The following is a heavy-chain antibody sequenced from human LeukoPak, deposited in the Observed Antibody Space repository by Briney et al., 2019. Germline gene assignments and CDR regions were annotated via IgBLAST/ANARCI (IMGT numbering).Heavy chain of an antibody. Sequence: SETLSLTCAEYGGSFSSYYWSWIRQPPGKGLEWIGYIYYSGSTNYNPSLKSRVTISVDTSKNQFSLKLSSVTAADTAVYYCARDGGRYCTSISCSPNWFDPWGQGTLVTVSS. CDR2: IYYSGST. CDR1: GGSFSSYY. J-gene: IGHJ5*02. CDR3: ARDGGRYCTSISCSPNWFDP. D-gene: IGHD2-2*01. V-gene: IGHV4-59*01.